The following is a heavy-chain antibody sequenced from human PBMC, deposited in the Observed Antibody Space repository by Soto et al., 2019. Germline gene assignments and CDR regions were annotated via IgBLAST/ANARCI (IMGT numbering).Heavy chain of an antibody. J-gene: IGHJ4*02. CDR1: GFTFSSYA. CDR2: ISGSGSTA. D-gene: IGHD5-18*01. V-gene: IGHV3-23*01. CDR3: ARGRGYSYGFADY. Sequence: GGSLRLSCAASGFTFSSYAMTWVRQAPGKGLEWVSTISGSGSTAYSADPVKGRFTISRDNSKNTLYLQMNSPRAEDTAVYYCARGRGYSYGFADYWGQGTLVTVSS.